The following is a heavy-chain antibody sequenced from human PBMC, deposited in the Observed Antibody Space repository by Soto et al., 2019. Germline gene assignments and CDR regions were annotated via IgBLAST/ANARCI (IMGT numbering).Heavy chain of an antibody. D-gene: IGHD3-16*01. CDR1: GFTFSSYA. V-gene: IGHV3-30-3*01. Sequence: QVQLVESGGGVVQPGRSLRLSCAASGFTFSSYAMHWVRQAPGKGLEWVAVISYDGSNKYYADSVKGRFTISRDNSKNTLYLQMNSLRAEDTAMYYCARSWGYLDYWGQGTLVTVSS. CDR3: ARSWGYLDY. J-gene: IGHJ4*02. CDR2: ISYDGSNK.